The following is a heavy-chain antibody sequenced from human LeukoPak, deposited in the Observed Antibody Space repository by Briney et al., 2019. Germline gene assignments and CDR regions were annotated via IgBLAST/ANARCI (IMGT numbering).Heavy chain of an antibody. V-gene: IGHV1-58*01. J-gene: IGHJ6*02. CDR2: IVVGSGNT. CDR1: GFTLTSSA. Sequence: SVKVSCKASGFTLTSSAVQWVRQARGQRLEWIGWIVVGSGNTNYAQKFQERVTITRDMSTSTAYMELSSLRSEDTAVYYCAAPKYSSSWYRGIDYYYGMDVWGQGTTVTVSS. D-gene: IGHD6-13*01. CDR3: AAPKYSSSWYRGIDYYYGMDV.